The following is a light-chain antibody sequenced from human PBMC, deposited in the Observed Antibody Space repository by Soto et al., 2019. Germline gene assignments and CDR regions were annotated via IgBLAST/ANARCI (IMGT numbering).Light chain of an antibody. J-gene: IGKJ1*01. CDR2: KAS. CDR3: QQYDVYST. CDR1: QSISSW. Sequence: DIQMTQSPSTLSASVGDRVTITCRASQSISSWLAWYQQKPGKAPKLLIYKASTLQSGVPSRFSGSGYGTEFTLTIGRLQPEDSATYYCQQYDVYSTFGQGTKVDIK. V-gene: IGKV1-5*03.